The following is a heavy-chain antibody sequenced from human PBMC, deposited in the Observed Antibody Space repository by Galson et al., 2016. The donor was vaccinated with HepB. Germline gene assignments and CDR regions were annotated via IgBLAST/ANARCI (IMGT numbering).Heavy chain of an antibody. CDR3: ARAEGILLRPVSWFDP. Sequence: SLRLSCAASGFSFDYFWMSWVRQAPGKGPEWVANIKQDGREKYYVDSVKGRFAISRENAKNSVYLQMNNLTADDTAVYYCARAEGILLRPVSWFDPWGQGVLVTVSS. V-gene: IGHV3-7*04. J-gene: IGHJ5*02. D-gene: IGHD3-3*02. CDR2: IKQDGREK. CDR1: GFSFDYFW.